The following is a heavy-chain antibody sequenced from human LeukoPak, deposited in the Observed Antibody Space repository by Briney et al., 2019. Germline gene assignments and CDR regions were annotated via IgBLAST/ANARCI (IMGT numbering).Heavy chain of an antibody. D-gene: IGHD1-1*01. CDR1: GGSISSSSYY. V-gene: IGHV4-61*01. CDR2: ISYSGST. Sequence: TSETLSLTCTVSGGSISSSSYYWSWVQQPPGKGLEWIGYISYSGSTNFNPSLKSRVTISVDTSKNQFSLKLSSVTAADTAVYYCAREGTAGTNLNWFDPWGQGTLVTVSS. CDR3: AREGTAGTNLNWFDP. J-gene: IGHJ5*02.